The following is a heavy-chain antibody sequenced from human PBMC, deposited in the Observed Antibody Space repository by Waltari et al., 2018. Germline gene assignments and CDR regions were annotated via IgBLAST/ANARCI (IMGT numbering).Heavy chain of an antibody. V-gene: IGHV4-38-2*01. J-gene: IGHJ4*02. CDR1: GHTFRRFAM. Sequence: QVQLVESGGGVVQPGGSLRLSCAASGHTFRRFAMHWVRQAPGKGLEWIGSFYKSGTPYYNPSLKSRVTISVDTSNNQFSLKLNSVTAADTAVYYCVRGYPDIVATISDYWGQGTLVIVSS. CDR3: VRGYPDIVATISDY. CDR2: FYKSGTP. D-gene: IGHD5-12*01.